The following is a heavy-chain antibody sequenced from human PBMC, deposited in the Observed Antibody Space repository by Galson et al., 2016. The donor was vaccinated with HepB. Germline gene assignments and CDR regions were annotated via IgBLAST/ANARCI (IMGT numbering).Heavy chain of an antibody. V-gene: IGHV3-30*14. D-gene: IGHD3-16*01. J-gene: IGHJ4*02. CDR3: ARDGGVKVGGDY. CDR2: ISFDGEKK. Sequence: SLRLSCAASGLTLRHFAMHWVRQAPGKGLEWLAVISFDGEKKVYADSVKGRFTISRDSSKNTLYLQMNSLRAEDTAVYYCARDGGVKVGGDYWGQGTLVTVSS. CDR1: GLTLRHFA.